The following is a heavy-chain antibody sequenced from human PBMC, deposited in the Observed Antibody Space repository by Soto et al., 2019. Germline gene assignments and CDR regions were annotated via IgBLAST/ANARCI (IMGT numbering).Heavy chain of an antibody. CDR2: IKGDEITT. V-gene: IGHV3-74*01. D-gene: IGHD4-17*01. Sequence: EVQLVESGENLVQPGGSLRLSCAASGFTFSSYWIHWVRQAPGKGLVWVSRIKGDEITTNYADSVKGRFTISRDNAMNTVFLQMHSLRAEDTALYYCARGLYGAYGQDFWGQGILVTVSS. J-gene: IGHJ4*02. CDR3: ARGLYGAYGQDF. CDR1: GFTFSSYW.